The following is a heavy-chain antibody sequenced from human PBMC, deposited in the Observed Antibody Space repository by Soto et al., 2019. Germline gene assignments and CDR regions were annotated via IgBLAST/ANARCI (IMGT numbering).Heavy chain of an antibody. D-gene: IGHD2-21*02. CDR1: GYSFTSSW. CDR2: IYPGDSET. CDR3: ARVAVGADKWNFDY. J-gene: IGHJ4*02. Sequence: PGESLKISCKGSGYSFTSSWIGWVRQMPGKGLEWMGVIYPGDSETRYSPSFQGQVAISADRSISTAYLQWRGLKASDSAMYYCARVAVGADKWNFDYWGQGTLVTVSS. V-gene: IGHV5-51*01.